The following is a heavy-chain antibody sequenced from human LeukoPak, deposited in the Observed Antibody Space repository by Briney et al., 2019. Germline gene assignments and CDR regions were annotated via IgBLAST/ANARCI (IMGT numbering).Heavy chain of an antibody. CDR2: ISAYNGNT. CDR3: AREAPTTSYDILTGYYNPNFDY. D-gene: IGHD3-9*01. CDR1: GYTFTSYG. J-gene: IGHJ4*02. V-gene: IGHV1-18*01. Sequence: ASVKVSCKASGYTFTSYGVSWVRQAPGQGLEWMGWISAYNGNTNYAQKLQGRVTITTDTSTSTAYMELRSLRSDDTAVYYCAREAPTTSYDILTGYYNPNFDYWGQGTLVTVSS.